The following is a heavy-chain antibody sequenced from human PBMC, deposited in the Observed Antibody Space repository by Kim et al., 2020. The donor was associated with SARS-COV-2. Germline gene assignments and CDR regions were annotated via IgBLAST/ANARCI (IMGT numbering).Heavy chain of an antibody. CDR1: GFTLGDYA. CDR3: AKSFSSGWPNFDY. D-gene: IGHD6-19*01. V-gene: IGHV3-9*01. J-gene: IGHJ4*02. Sequence: GGSLRLSCAASGFTLGDYAFHWVRQAPGKGLEWVSGISWNSGSIGYADSVKGRFTISRDNAKNSLYLQMNSLSAEDTALYFCAKSFSSGWPNFDYLGQG. CDR2: ISWNSGSI.